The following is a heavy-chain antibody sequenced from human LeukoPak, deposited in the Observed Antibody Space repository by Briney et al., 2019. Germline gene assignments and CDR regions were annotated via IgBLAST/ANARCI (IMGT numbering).Heavy chain of an antibody. Sequence: TGGFLRLSCAASGFTFSDYSLSWIRQAPGKGLEWVPYITSSGSTIYYADSVKGRFTISRDNAKNSLYLQMNSLRAEDTAVYYCARDKVVGATYFDYWGQGTLVTVSS. CDR1: GFTFSDYS. CDR3: ARDKVVGATYFDY. D-gene: IGHD1-26*01. CDR2: ITSSGSTI. J-gene: IGHJ4*02. V-gene: IGHV3-11*04.